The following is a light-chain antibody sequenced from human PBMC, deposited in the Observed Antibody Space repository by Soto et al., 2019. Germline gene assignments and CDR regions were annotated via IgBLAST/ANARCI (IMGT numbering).Light chain of an antibody. V-gene: IGKV1-39*01. Sequence: DIQMTQSPSSVSASVGDRVTITCRASQSISSYVNWYQQKSGQAPKLLIYAASSLRSGVPSRFSGTGSGTDFTLTITSLQPEDFASYHCQQSYSTPPTFGQGTKVDIK. CDR1: QSISSY. J-gene: IGKJ2*01. CDR2: AAS. CDR3: QQSYSTPPT.